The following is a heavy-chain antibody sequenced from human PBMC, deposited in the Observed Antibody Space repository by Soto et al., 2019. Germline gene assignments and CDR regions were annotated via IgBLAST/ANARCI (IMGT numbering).Heavy chain of an antibody. CDR1: GGSFSGYY. V-gene: IGHV4-34*01. Sequence: SETLSLTCAVYGGSFSGYYWSWIRQPPGKGLEWIGEINHSGSTNYNPSLKSRVTISVDTSKNQFSLKLSSVTAADTAVYYCARGIAARPGQYYFDYWGQGTLVTVSS. CDR3: ARGIAARPGQYYFDY. D-gene: IGHD6-6*01. CDR2: INHSGST. J-gene: IGHJ4*02.